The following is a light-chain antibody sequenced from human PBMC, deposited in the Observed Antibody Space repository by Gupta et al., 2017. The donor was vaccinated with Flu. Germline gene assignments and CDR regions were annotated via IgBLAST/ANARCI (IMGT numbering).Light chain of an antibody. CDR1: QSVSSSY. CDR3: LQDGRSSWR. V-gene: IGKV3-20*01. Sequence: EIVLTQSPGTLSLSPGERATLPCRASQSVSSSYLAWYQQKPGRAPRLLIYGASSRATGIPDRFSGSGSGTDFTLTISRLEPEDFAVYYCLQDGRSSWRFDQGTKVEIK. CDR2: GAS. J-gene: IGKJ1*01.